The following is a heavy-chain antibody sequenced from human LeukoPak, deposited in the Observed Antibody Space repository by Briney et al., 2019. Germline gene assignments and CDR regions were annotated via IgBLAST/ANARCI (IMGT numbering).Heavy chain of an antibody. J-gene: IGHJ5*02. CDR3: AHIPGGITMIEYPAS. V-gene: IGHV2-5*02. D-gene: IGHD3-22*01. CDR2: IYWDDDK. CDR1: GFSLSTSGVG. Sequence: SGPTLVNPTQTLTLTCTFSGFSLSTSGVGVGWIRQPPGKALEWLALIYWDDDKRYSPSLKSRLTITKDTSKNQVVLTMTNMDPVDTATYYCAHIPGGITMIEYPASWGQGTLATVSS.